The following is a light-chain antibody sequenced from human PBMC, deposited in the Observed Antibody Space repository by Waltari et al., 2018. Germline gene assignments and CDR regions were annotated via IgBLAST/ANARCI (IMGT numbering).Light chain of an antibody. CDR1: QSVLYSSNNKNY. V-gene: IGKV4-1*01. J-gene: IGKJ1*01. Sequence: DIVMTQSPDSLAVSLGERATINCKSSQSVLYSSNNKNYLAWYQQKPGQPPKLLMYWSSTRESGVPDRVSGSGSGTDFTLTISSLQAEDVAVYYCQQYYSTPQFGQGTKVEIK. CDR2: WSS. CDR3: QQYYSTPQ.